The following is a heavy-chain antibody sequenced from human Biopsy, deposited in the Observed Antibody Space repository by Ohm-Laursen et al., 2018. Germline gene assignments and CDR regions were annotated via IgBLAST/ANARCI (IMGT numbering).Heavy chain of an antibody. Sequence: TLSLTCAVSGGSFSGTYWSWIRQTPGQGLEWIGEINHSGSTKYNPSFESRVTISVDTPKNQFSLNLFSVTAADAARYFCARGEYYAYWSGARKLNYFDYWGQGTLVIVSS. J-gene: IGHJ4*02. CDR3: ARGEYYAYWSGARKLNYFDY. D-gene: IGHD3-3*01. CDR2: INHSGST. CDR1: GGSFSGTY. V-gene: IGHV4-34*01.